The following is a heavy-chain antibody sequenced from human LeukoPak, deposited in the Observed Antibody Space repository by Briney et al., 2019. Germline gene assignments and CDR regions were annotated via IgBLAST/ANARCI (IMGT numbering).Heavy chain of an antibody. CDR2: ISYDGSNK. J-gene: IGHJ4*02. CDR1: GFTFSSYA. V-gene: IGHV3-30-3*01. D-gene: IGHD2-2*02. Sequence: GGSLRLSCAASGFTFSSYAMHWVRQAPGKGLEWVAVISYDGSNKCYADSVKGRFTISRDNSKNTLYLQMNSLRAEDTAVYYCARAPSFSSSTSCYNYWGQGTLVTVSS. CDR3: ARAPSFSSSTSCYNY.